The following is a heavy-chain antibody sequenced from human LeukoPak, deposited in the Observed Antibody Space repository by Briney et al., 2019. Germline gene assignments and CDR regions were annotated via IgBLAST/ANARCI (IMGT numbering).Heavy chain of an antibody. V-gene: IGHV3-11*01. CDR1: GFTFSDYY. Sequence: GGSLRLSCAASGFTFSDYYMSWIRQAPGKGLEWDSYISSSGSTIYYADSVKGRFTISRDNAKNSLYLQINSLRAEDTAVYYCASQNYDFWSGYYTRWFDPWGQGTLVTVSS. J-gene: IGHJ5*02. CDR2: ISSSGSTI. CDR3: ASQNYDFWSGYYTRWFDP. D-gene: IGHD3-3*01.